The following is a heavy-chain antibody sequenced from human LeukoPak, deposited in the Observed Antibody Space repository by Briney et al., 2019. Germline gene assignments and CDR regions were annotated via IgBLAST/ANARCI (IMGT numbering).Heavy chain of an antibody. Sequence: SETLSLTCAVYGGSFSGYYWSWIRQPPGKGLEWIGEINHSGSTNYNPSLKSRVTVSVDTSKNQFSLKLSSVTAADTAVYYCARGGIAVAGPPFDYWGQGTLVTVSS. V-gene: IGHV4-34*01. J-gene: IGHJ4*02. CDR2: INHSGST. CDR3: ARGGIAVAGPPFDY. CDR1: GGSFSGYY. D-gene: IGHD6-19*01.